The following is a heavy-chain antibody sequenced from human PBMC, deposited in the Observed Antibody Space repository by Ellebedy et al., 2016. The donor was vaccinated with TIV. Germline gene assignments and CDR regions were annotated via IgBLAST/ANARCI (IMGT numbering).Heavy chain of an antibody. V-gene: IGHV4-34*01. CDR1: GGSFNGYS. J-gene: IGHJ6*02. D-gene: IGHD3-22*01. Sequence: SETLSLTCAVYGGSFNGYSWTWIRQSPGKGLEWIGDINHSASTNYNPSLKSRFTISVDTSKNQFSLKVSSVIAADTAVYFCARGGALQGDSSEGLDVWGQGTTVTVSS. CDR2: INHSAST. CDR3: ARGGALQGDSSEGLDV.